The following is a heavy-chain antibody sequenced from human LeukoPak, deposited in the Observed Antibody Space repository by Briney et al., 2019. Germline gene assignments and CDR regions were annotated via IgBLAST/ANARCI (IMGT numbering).Heavy chain of an antibody. J-gene: IGHJ4*02. CDR3: ASDRGYSYGYPYYFDY. CDR1: GGTFTSYA. V-gene: IGHV1-69*05. Sequence: SVKVSCTASGGTFTSYAISWVRQAPGQGLEWMGGIIPIFGTANYAQKFQGRVTITTDESTSTAYMELSSLRSEDTAVYYCASDRGYSYGYPYYFDYWGQGTLVTVSS. D-gene: IGHD5-18*01. CDR2: IIPIFGTA.